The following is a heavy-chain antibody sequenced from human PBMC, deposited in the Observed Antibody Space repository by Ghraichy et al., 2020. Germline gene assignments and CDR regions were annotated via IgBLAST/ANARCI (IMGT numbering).Heavy chain of an antibody. Sequence: ASVKVSCKASGYTFTGYYMHWVRQAPGQGLEWMGRINPNSGGTNYAQKFQGRVTMTRDTSISTAYMELSRLRSDDTAVYYCARSRRYYGSGSYSGFYSQDVWGQGTTVTVSS. CDR2: INPNSGGT. D-gene: IGHD3-10*01. CDR1: GYTFTGYY. V-gene: IGHV1-2*06. J-gene: IGHJ6*02. CDR3: ARSRRYYGSGSYSGFYSQDV.